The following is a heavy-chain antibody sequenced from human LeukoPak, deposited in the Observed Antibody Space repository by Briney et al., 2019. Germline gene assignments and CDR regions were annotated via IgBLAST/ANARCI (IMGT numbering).Heavy chain of an antibody. Sequence: GGSLRLSCAASGFTFSSYEMNWARQAPGKGLEWVSYISSSGSTIYYADSVKGRFTISRDNAKNSLYLQMNSLRAEDTAVYYCAKDHVSRRRLRYFDWGLRVGHHDYWGQGTLVTVSS. V-gene: IGHV3-48*03. J-gene: IGHJ4*02. D-gene: IGHD3-9*01. CDR2: ISSSGSTI. CDR1: GFTFSSYE. CDR3: AKDHVSRRRLRYFDWGLRVGHHDY.